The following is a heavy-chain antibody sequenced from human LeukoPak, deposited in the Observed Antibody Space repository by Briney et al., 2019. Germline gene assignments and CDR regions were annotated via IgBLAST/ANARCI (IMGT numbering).Heavy chain of an antibody. D-gene: IGHD3-10*01. Sequence: MASQTLSLTCTVSGGSISSGGYYWSWIRQHPGKGLEWIGYIYYSGSTYYHPSLKSRVTISVDTSKNQFSLKLSSVTAADTAVYYCARVVVRGNWFDPWGQGTLVTVSS. V-gene: IGHV4-31*03. CDR3: ARVVVRGNWFDP. CDR2: IYYSGST. CDR1: GGSISSGGYY. J-gene: IGHJ5*02.